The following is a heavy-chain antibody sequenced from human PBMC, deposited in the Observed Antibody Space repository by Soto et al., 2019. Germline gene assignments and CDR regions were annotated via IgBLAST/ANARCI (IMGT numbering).Heavy chain of an antibody. CDR1: GFTFSSYS. CDR2: ISSSSSYI. Sequence: EVQLVESGGGLVKPGGSLRLSCAASGFTFSSYSMNWVRQAPGKGLEWVSSISSSSSYIYYADSVKGRFTISRDNAKNSLNLQMNSLRAEDTAVYYCARAVGAGGTKYYFDYWGQGTLVTVSS. CDR3: ARAVGAGGTKYYFDY. J-gene: IGHJ4*02. V-gene: IGHV3-21*01. D-gene: IGHD3-16*01.